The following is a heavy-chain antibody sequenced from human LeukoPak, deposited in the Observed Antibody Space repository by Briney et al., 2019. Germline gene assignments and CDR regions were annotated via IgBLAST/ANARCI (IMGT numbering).Heavy chain of an antibody. CDR2: ISSSSSTI. CDR3: ARATAGIYGLDV. D-gene: IGHD3-10*01. V-gene: IGHV3-48*01. CDR1: GSTFSSYS. J-gene: IGHJ6*02. Sequence: GGSLRLSCAASGSTFSSYSMNWVRQAPGKGLEWVSYISSSSSTIYYADSVKGRFTISRDNAKNTLYLQMNSLRAEDTAVYYCARATAGIYGLDVWGQGTTVTVSS.